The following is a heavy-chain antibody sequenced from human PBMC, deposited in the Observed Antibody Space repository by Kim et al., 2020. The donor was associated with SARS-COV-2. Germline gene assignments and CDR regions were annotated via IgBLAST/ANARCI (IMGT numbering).Heavy chain of an antibody. CDR3: AKGGIWSLAAAPSTLDY. CDR1: GFTFSSYA. CDR2: IYSGGSSG. Sequence: GGSLRLSCAASGFTFSSYAMSWVRQAPGKGLEWVSVIYSGGSSGYYADSAKGRFTFSRENSKNTLYLQMNSLRTEATAGYYCAKGGIWSLAAAPSTLDYWGQGALVTVSS. V-gene: IGHV3-23*03. D-gene: IGHD6-13*01. J-gene: IGHJ4*02.